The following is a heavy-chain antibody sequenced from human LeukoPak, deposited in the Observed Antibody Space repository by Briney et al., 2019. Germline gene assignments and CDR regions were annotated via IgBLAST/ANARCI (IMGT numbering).Heavy chain of an antibody. CDR3: ARARYSNTWFDY. CDR1: GFTFSDYY. CDR2: TSSSGSTM. Sequence: GGSLRLSCASSGFTFSDYYMSWIRQAPGKGLEWVSCTSSSGSTMYYADSVKGRFTISRDNAKNSLYLQMNSLRAEDTAVYYCARARYSNTWFDYWGQGALVTVSS. V-gene: IGHV3-11*01. J-gene: IGHJ4*02. D-gene: IGHD6-13*01.